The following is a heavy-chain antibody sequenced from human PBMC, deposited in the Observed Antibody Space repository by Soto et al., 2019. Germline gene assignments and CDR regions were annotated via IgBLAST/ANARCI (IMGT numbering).Heavy chain of an antibody. CDR3: ATWHEREHAYDV. D-gene: IGHD1-1*01. Sequence: DVQLVESGGGLMQPGESLRLSCAASGLTVSDKKYVAGVRQAPGKGLEWVSALYDGDGSFYSDSVKGRFTTSSDSSKTTVYLQMNDLRPADTAVYYCATWHEREHAYDVWGQGTTVTVSS. CDR1: GLTVSDKKY. V-gene: IGHV3-53*01. J-gene: IGHJ3*01. CDR2: LYDGDGS.